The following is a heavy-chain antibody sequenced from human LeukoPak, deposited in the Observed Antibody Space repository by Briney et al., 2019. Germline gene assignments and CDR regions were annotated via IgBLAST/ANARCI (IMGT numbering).Heavy chain of an antibody. CDR2: MNPITGNT. D-gene: IGHD2-2*02. Sequence: GASVKVSCKASGFIFTNYDINWVRQAAGQGLEWMGWMNPITGNTGYARQFQGRVTMTRDTSTSTAYMELTSLRSEDTAVYYCARDGVVPAAIKPRLLFDYWGQGTLVTVSS. J-gene: IGHJ4*02. CDR3: ARDGVVPAAIKPRLLFDY. V-gene: IGHV1-8*01. CDR1: GFIFTNYD.